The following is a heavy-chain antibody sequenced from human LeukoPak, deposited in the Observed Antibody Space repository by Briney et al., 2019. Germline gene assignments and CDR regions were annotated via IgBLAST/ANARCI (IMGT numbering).Heavy chain of an antibody. V-gene: IGHV3-30*03. Sequence: PGGSLRLSCAASGFTFSSYSMNWVRQAPGKGLEWVAVTSHDGGNQDYTDSVKGRFTLSRDNSKNTLYLQMNSLRAEDTAVYYCARASPLRDDAFDIWGQGTMVTVSS. CDR3: ARASPLRDDAFDI. J-gene: IGHJ3*02. D-gene: IGHD2-2*01. CDR1: GFTFSSYS. CDR2: TSHDGGNQ.